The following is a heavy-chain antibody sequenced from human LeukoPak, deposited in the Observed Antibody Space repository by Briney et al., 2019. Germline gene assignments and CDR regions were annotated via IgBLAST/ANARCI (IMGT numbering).Heavy chain of an antibody. Sequence: PGGSLRLSCAASGFTFDDYAMHWVRQAPGKGLEWVSGISWNSGSIGYADSVKGRFTISRDNAKNSLYLQMNSPRAEDTALYYCAKDAEHYYDSSGGNFDYWGQGTLVTVSS. CDR2: ISWNSGSI. V-gene: IGHV3-9*01. CDR1: GFTFDDYA. J-gene: IGHJ4*02. CDR3: AKDAEHYYDSSGGNFDY. D-gene: IGHD3-22*01.